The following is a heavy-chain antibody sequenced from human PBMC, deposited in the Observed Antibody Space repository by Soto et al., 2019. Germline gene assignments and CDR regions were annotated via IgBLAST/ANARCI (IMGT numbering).Heavy chain of an antibody. Sequence: VASVKVSCKASGYTFTRYNMHWVRQAPGQGLEWMGIINPSGGSTYYAQKFEGRVTLTRDTSTSTVYMELSSLRSEDTAVYYCARVKGGGSEYFFDYWGQGTLVTVSS. J-gene: IGHJ4*02. D-gene: IGHD2-15*01. CDR2: INPSGGST. V-gene: IGHV1-46*01. CDR3: ARVKGGGSEYFFDY. CDR1: GYTFTRYN.